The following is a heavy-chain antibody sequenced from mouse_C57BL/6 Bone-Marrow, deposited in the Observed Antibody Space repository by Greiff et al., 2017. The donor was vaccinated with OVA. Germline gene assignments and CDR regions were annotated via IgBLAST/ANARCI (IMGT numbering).Heavy chain of an antibody. Sequence: EVQGVESGEGLVKPGGSLKLSCAASGFTFSSYAMSWVRQTPEKRLEWVAYISSGGDYIYYADTVKGRFTISRDNARNTRYLQMSSLKSEDTAMYYCTRPLYCYAMDYWGQGTAVTVSA. CDR3: TRPLYCYAMDY. CDR1: GFTFSSYA. CDR2: ISSGGDYI. D-gene: IGHD6-5*01. V-gene: IGHV5-9-1*02. J-gene: IGHJ4*01.